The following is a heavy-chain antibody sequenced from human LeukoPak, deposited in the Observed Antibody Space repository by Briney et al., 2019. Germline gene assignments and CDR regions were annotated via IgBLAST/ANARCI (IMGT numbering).Heavy chain of an antibody. Sequence: SVKVSCKASGGTFSSYAISWVRQAPGQGLEWMGRIIPILGIANYAQKFQGRVTITADKSTSTAYMELSSLRSEDTAVYYCARDGARIAAAGKLDYWGQGTLVTVSS. CDR1: GGTFSSYA. CDR2: IIPILGIA. CDR3: ARDGARIAAAGKLDY. J-gene: IGHJ4*02. V-gene: IGHV1-69*04. D-gene: IGHD6-13*01.